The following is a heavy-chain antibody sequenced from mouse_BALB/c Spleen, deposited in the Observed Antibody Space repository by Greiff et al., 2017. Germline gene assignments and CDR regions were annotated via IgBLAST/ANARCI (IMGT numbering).Heavy chain of an antibody. CDR2: ISYSGST. J-gene: IGHJ2*01. Sequence: EVKLMESGPGLVKPSQSLSLTCTVTGYSITSDYAWNWIRQFPGNKLEWMGYISYSGSTSYNPSLKSRISITRDTSKNQFFLQLNSVTTEDTATYYCARKRPYGSEVDYWGQGTTLTVSS. CDR1: GYSITSDYA. D-gene: IGHD2-2*01. V-gene: IGHV3-2*02. CDR3: ARKRPYGSEVDY.